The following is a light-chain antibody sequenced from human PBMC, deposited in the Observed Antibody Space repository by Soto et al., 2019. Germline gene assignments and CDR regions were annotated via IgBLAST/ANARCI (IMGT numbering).Light chain of an antibody. CDR1: QSISSW. CDR3: QQYNTFSGT. V-gene: IGKV1-5*03. CDR2: EAS. Sequence: DIQLTQSPSTLSASVGDRVTITCRASQSISSWLAWYQQKPGKAPKXLIYEASSLQSGVPSRFSVSGSGTEFTISISSLQPDDFETYYGQQYNTFSGTFGQGTKVDIK. J-gene: IGKJ1*01.